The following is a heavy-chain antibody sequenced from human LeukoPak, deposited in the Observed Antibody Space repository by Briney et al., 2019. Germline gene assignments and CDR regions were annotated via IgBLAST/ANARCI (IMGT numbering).Heavy chain of an antibody. CDR2: ISYGGNNK. Sequence: PGGSLRLSCAASGFTFSSYAMHWVRQAPGKGLEWVAVISYGGNNKYYADSVKGRFTISRSNSKNTVFVQMNSLRAEDTAVYYCARDRGSGYDYDFPDYWGQGTLVTVSS. CDR1: GFTFSSYA. V-gene: IGHV3-30-3*01. CDR3: ARDRGSGYDYDFPDY. D-gene: IGHD5-12*01. J-gene: IGHJ4*02.